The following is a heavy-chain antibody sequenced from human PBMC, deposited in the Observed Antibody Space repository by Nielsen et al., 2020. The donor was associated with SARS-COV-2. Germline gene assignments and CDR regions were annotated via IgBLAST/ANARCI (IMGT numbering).Heavy chain of an antibody. D-gene: IGHD3-22*01. CDR3: ARHALTNYYDSSGYYYYYYMGV. V-gene: IGHV5-10-1*01. J-gene: IGHJ6*03. CDR2: IDPSDSFS. Sequence: VRQMPGKGLEWMGRIDPSDSFSKYSPSFQGHVTLSADKSISTAYLQWSSLKASDTAMYYCARHALTNYYDSSGYYYYYYMGVWGKGTTVTVSS.